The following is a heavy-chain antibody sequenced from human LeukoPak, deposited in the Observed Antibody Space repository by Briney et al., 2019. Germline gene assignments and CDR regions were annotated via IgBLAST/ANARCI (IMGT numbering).Heavy chain of an antibody. CDR1: GGSISSSSYY. J-gene: IGHJ6*03. CDR3: ARYLRYFDWSRLNYYYYMDV. CDR2: IYYSGST. Sequence: SETLSLTCTVSGGSISSSSYYWGWIRQPPGKGLEWIGYIYYSGSTNYNPSLKSRVTISVDTSKNQFSLKLSSVTAADTAVYYCARYLRYFDWSRLNYYYYMDVWGKGTTVTISS. V-gene: IGHV4-61*05. D-gene: IGHD3-9*01.